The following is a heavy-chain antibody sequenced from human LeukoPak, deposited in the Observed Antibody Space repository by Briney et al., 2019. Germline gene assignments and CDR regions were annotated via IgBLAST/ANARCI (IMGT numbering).Heavy chain of an antibody. Sequence: ASVKVSCKASGYTFTGYYMHWVRQARGQGLEWMGRINPNSGGTNYAQKFQGRVTMTRDTSISTAYMELSRLRSDDTAVYYCARTDGGNSHFDYWGQGTLVTVSS. D-gene: IGHD4-23*01. J-gene: IGHJ4*02. V-gene: IGHV1-2*06. CDR2: INPNSGGT. CDR1: GYTFTGYY. CDR3: ARTDGGNSHFDY.